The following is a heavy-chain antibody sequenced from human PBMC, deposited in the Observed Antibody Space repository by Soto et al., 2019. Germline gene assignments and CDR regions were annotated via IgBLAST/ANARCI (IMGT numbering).Heavy chain of an antibody. J-gene: IGHJ4*02. D-gene: IGHD3-3*01. CDR2: IYPSDSDT. Sequence: GESLKISCKGSGYNFAGYWIAWVRQMPGKGLELMGIIYPSDSDTRYRPSFEGQVTISADKSISSAYLQWSSLRASDTAMYYCARGGVSTRTFDYWGQGTPVTVSS. CDR1: GYNFAGYW. CDR3: ARGGVSTRTFDY. V-gene: IGHV5-51*01.